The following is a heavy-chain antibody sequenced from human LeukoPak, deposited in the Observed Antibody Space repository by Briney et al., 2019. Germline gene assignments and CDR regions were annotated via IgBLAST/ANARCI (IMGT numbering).Heavy chain of an antibody. V-gene: IGHV3-30*18. D-gene: IGHD2/OR15-2a*01. CDR3: AKGPGRLSRSHFLDY. CDR1: GFTFSSYG. CDR2: ISYDGSNK. Sequence: PGGSLRLSCAASGFTFSSYGMHWVRQAPGKGLEWVAVISYDGSNKYYADSVKGRFTISRDNSKNTLYLQMNSLRAEDTAVYYCAKGPGRLSRSHFLDYWGQGTLVTVSS. J-gene: IGHJ4*02.